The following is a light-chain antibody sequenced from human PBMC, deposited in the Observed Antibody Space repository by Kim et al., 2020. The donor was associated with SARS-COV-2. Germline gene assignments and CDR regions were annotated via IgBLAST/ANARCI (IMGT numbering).Light chain of an antibody. J-gene: IGKJ1*01. CDR3: LQYKTDWA. Sequence: DIQMTQSPSTLSASVGDRVTITCRASQNINGWLAWYQQKVGKAPKLLIWKASALDTGVPSRFSGGGSGTEYTLTISSLQPDDFATYYVLQYKTDWAFGQGTKVDIK. CDR2: KAS. V-gene: IGKV1-5*03. CDR1: QNINGW.